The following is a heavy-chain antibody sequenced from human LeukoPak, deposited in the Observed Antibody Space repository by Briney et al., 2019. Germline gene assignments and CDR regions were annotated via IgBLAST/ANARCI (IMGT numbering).Heavy chain of an antibody. CDR3: ARVNYDSSGYFDY. CDR2: IYYSGST. Sequence: SETLSLTCTVSGVSFSSYYWTWIRQPPGKGLEWIGYIYYSGSTNKNPSLNSRVTMSIDTSRKQFSLKLSSVTAADTAVYYCARVNYDSSGYFDYWGQGTLVTVSS. J-gene: IGHJ4*02. D-gene: IGHD3-22*01. V-gene: IGHV4-59*01. CDR1: GVSFSSYY.